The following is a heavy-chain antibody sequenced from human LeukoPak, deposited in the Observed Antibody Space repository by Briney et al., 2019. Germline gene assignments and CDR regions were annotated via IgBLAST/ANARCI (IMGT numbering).Heavy chain of an antibody. CDR1: GGPINSYY. CDR2: IYNSGST. J-gene: IGHJ3*02. V-gene: IGHV4-59*08. CDR3: ARRLLIEGATRRRDGFDI. D-gene: IGHD1-26*01. Sequence: SETLSLTCTVSGGPINSYYWSWIRQPPGKGLEWIGYIYNSGSTNYNPSLKSRVTISADTSKKQFSLKVSSVTAADTAVYFCARRLLIEGATRRRDGFDIWGQGTMVTVSS.